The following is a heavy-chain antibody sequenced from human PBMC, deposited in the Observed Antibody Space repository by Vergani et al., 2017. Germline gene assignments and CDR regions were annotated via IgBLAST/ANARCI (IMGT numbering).Heavy chain of an antibody. Sequence: EVQLVQSGAEVKKPGESLKISCKGSGYSFTSYWIGWVRQMPGKGLEWMGIIYPGDSDTRYSPSFQGQVTISAAMSISTAYLQWSSLKASATAMYYCARGYYSSGWYYNWFDPWGQGTLVTVSS. CDR3: ARGYYSSGWYYNWFDP. J-gene: IGHJ5*02. CDR2: IYPGDSDT. D-gene: IGHD6-19*01. V-gene: IGHV5-51*01. CDR1: GYSFTSYW.